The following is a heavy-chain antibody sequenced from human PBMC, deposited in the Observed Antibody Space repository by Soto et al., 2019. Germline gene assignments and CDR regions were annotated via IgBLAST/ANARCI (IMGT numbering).Heavy chain of an antibody. CDR1: GFTFSSYA. D-gene: IGHD7-27*01. V-gene: IGHV3-23*01. Sequence: GGSLRLSCAASGFTFSSYAMSWVRQAPGKGLEWVSAISGSGGSTYYADSVKGRFTISRDNSKNTLYLQMNSLRAEDTAVYYCARGLTGDLAFDIWGQGTMVTVSS. CDR3: ARGLTGDLAFDI. CDR2: ISGSGGST. J-gene: IGHJ3*02.